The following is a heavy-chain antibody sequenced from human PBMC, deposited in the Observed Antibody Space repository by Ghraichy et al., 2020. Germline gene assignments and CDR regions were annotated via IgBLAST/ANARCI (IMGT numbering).Heavy chain of an antibody. CDR2: IYYSGST. V-gene: IGHV4-39*01. Sequence: SQTLSLTCTVSGGSISSSSYYWGWIRQPPGKGLEWIGSIYYSGSTYYNPSLKSRVTISVDTSKNQFSLKLSSVTAADTAVYYCARLRRDCSSTSCYKYFQHWGQGTLVTVSS. J-gene: IGHJ1*01. CDR1: GGSISSSSYY. CDR3: ARLRRDCSSTSCYKYFQH. D-gene: IGHD2-2*02.